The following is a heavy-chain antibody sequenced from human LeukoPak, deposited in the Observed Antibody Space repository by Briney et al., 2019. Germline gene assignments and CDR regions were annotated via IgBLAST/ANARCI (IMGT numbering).Heavy chain of an antibody. CDR2: IYPGDSDT. Sequence: PGESLKISCKGSGYSFTSYWIGWVRQMPGKGLEWMGIIYPGDSDTRYSPSFQGQVTISADKSISTAYLQWSSLMASDTAMYYCARLRVVRGVIPYYYGMDVWGQGTTVTVSS. V-gene: IGHV5-51*01. CDR3: ARLRVVRGVIPYYYGMDV. CDR1: GYSFTSYW. D-gene: IGHD3-10*01. J-gene: IGHJ6*02.